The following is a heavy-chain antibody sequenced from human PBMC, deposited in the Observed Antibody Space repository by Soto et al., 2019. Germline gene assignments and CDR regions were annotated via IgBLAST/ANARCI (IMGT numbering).Heavy chain of an antibody. CDR1: GFSLSTSGVG. CDR3: AHGGYWSYYYIDV. V-gene: IGHV2-5*02. D-gene: IGHD3-22*01. CDR2: IYWGDDK. Sequence: SGPTLVNPTPTLTLTCTFSGFSLSTSGVGVGWIRQPPGKALEWLALIYWGDDKRYNPSLKSRFTITRDTSKNQVVLTMTNTDPVDTATYYCAHGGYWSYYYIDVWGKGTTVTVSS. J-gene: IGHJ6*03.